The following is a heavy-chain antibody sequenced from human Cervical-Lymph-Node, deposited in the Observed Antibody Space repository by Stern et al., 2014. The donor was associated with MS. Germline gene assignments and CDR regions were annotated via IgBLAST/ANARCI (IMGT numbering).Heavy chain of an antibody. D-gene: IGHD7-27*01. Sequence: EVQLVESGGGLVQPGGSLRLSCAASGFIFDSYGMTWVRQAPGKGLEWVSSISGNAAGTFYADSMKGRFTISRDNSKNTVYLQMNSLRADDTAVYYCAKEGLGIGAELDYWGQGSLVTVSS. CDR2: ISGNAAGT. CDR1: GFIFDSYG. CDR3: AKEGLGIGAELDY. V-gene: IGHV3-23*04. J-gene: IGHJ4*02.